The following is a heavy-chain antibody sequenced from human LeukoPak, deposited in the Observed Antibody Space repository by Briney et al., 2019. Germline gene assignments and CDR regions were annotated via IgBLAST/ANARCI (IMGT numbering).Heavy chain of an antibody. J-gene: IGHJ4*02. CDR3: ARDGYSAHDGL. Sequence: KSSETLSLTCAVYGGSFSGYYWSWIRQPPGKGLEWIGEINHSGSTNYNPSLKSRVTMSVDTSKNQFSLKLSSVTAADTAVYYCARDGYSAHDGLWGQGTLVTVSS. D-gene: IGHD5-12*01. V-gene: IGHV4-34*01. CDR1: GGSFSGYY. CDR2: INHSGST.